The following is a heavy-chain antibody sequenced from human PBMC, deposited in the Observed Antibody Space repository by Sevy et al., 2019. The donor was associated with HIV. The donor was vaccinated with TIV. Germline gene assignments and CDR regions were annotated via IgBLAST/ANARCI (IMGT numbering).Heavy chain of an antibody. CDR2: ISSTGGNT. D-gene: IGHD6-6*01. V-gene: IGHV3-64*02. CDR1: GFTFSSYV. CDR3: VRRGTASSYDD. Sequence: GGSLRLSCAASGFTFSSYVMHWARQAPGKGLESVSAISSTGGNTYYIDSVKGRFTISRDNSKNTLYLQMDSLRVEDMAVYYCVRRGTASSYDDWGQGALVTVSS. J-gene: IGHJ4*02.